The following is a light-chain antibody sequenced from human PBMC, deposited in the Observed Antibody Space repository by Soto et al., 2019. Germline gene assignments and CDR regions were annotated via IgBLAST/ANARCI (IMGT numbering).Light chain of an antibody. Sequence: DIVMTHSPLSLPVTPGEPASISCRSSQSLLHSNGYNYLDWYLQKPGQSPQLLICLGSTRASGVPDRFSDSGSGTDFTLKISRVEAEDVGVYYCMQALQTPWTFGQGTKVDIK. V-gene: IGKV2-28*01. CDR3: MQALQTPWT. J-gene: IGKJ1*01. CDR1: QSLLHSNGYNY. CDR2: LGS.